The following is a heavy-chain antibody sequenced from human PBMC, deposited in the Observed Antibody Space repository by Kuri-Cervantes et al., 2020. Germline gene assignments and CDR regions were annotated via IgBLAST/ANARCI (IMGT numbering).Heavy chain of an antibody. CDR2: ISWNSGSI. V-gene: IGHV3-9*01. CDR3: AREDGTMVRGLYYFDY. CDR1: GFTFDDYA. J-gene: IGHJ4*02. Sequence: SLKISCAASGFTFDDYAMHWVRQAPGKGLEWVSGISWNSGSIGYADSVKGRFTISRDNAKNSLYLQMNSLRAEDTAVYYCAREDGTMVRGLYYFDYWGQGTLVTVSS. D-gene: IGHD3-10*01.